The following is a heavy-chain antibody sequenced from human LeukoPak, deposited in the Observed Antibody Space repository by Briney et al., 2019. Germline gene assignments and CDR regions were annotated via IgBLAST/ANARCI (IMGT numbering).Heavy chain of an antibody. J-gene: IGHJ6*03. Sequence: GGTLRLSCVASGFIFSNYGMSWVRQVPGKGLEWVSSVRVDGHTTFYADSVKGRFTISRDNSKNTLYLQMNSPRAEDTAVYYCVTAPYGDYYYYMDVWGKGTTVTISS. CDR3: VTAPYGDYYYYMDV. CDR1: GFIFSNYG. CDR2: VRVDGHTT. D-gene: IGHD4-17*01. V-gene: IGHV3-23*01.